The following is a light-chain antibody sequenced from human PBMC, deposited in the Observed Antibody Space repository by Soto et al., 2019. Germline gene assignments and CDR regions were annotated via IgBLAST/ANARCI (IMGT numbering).Light chain of an antibody. Sequence: QTVVTQEPSFSVSPGGTVTLTCGLSSGSVSTSSYPSWYQQTPGQAPRTLIYSTNTRSSGVPDRFSGSILGNKAALTITGAQADDESDYYCVLCVGSGILVFGGGTKLTVL. CDR1: SGSVSTSSY. J-gene: IGLJ2*01. V-gene: IGLV8-61*01. CDR3: VLCVGSGILV. CDR2: STN.